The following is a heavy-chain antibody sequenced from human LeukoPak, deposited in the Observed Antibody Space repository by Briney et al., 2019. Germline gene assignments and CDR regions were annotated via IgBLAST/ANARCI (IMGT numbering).Heavy chain of an antibody. V-gene: IGHV3-30*02. J-gene: IGHJ6*03. CDR1: GFTFSSYG. D-gene: IGHD3-3*01. CDR2: IRYDGSNK. CDR3: ARDTIFGVVIVGGPYYYMDV. Sequence: GGSLRLSCAASGFTFSSYGMHWVRQAPGKGLEWVAFIRYDGSNKYYADSMKGRFTISRDNSKNTLYLQMNSLRAEDTAVYYCARDTIFGVVIVGGPYYYMDVWGKGTTVTVSS.